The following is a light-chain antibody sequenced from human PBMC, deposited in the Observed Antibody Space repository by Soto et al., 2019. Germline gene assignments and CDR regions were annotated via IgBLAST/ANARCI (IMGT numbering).Light chain of an antibody. J-gene: IGLJ2*01. V-gene: IGLV2-14*01. CDR1: SSDVGGYNY. CDR2: EVS. CDR3: SSFSSTSTIV. Sequence: QSALTQPASVSGSPGQSITISCIGYSSDVGGYNYVSWYQHHPGRVPKPMIFEVSDRPSGVSSRFSGSKSGNMAYLTISGLQAEDEADYYCSSFSSTSTIVFGGGTKVTVL.